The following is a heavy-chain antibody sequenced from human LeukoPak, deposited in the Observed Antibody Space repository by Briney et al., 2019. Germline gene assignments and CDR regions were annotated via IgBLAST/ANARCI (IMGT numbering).Heavy chain of an antibody. D-gene: IGHD5-24*01. V-gene: IGHV3-23*01. CDR3: ARSNLRDGYNSDFDY. CDR2: ISGSGDST. Sequence: GSLRLSCAASGFTFSTYAVNWVRQAPGKGLEWVSTISGSGDSTYYADSVKGRFTISRDNAKNSLYLQMNSLRAEDTAVYYCARSNLRDGYNSDFDYWGQGTLVTVSS. J-gene: IGHJ4*02. CDR1: GFTFSTYA.